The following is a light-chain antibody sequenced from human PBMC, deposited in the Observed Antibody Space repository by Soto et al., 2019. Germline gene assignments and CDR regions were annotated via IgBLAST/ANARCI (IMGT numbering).Light chain of an antibody. CDR3: QQYNTSSSIT. CDR2: GTS. J-gene: IGKJ5*01. V-gene: IGKV3-15*01. Sequence: EIVMTQSPATLSVSPGERVTLSCRASQSISSNLAWYQQKPGQAPSLLMYGTSTRATGIPARSSGSGSGTEFTLTISSLQSEDFAVYYCQQYNTSSSITFGQGTRLEIK. CDR1: QSISSN.